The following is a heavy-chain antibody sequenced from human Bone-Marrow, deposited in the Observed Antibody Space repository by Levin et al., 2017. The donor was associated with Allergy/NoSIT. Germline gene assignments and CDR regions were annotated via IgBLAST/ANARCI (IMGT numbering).Heavy chain of an antibody. CDR1: GYSFTSYW. V-gene: IGHV5-51*01. CDR3: ARQDCSGGSCYSNYYYGMDV. D-gene: IGHD2-15*01. Sequence: GESLKISCKGSGYSFTSYWIGWVRQMPGKGLEWMGIIYPGDSDTRYSPSFQGQVTISADKSISTAYLQWSSLKASDTAMYYCARQDCSGGSCYSNYYYGMDVWGQGTTVTVSS. J-gene: IGHJ6*02. CDR2: IYPGDSDT.